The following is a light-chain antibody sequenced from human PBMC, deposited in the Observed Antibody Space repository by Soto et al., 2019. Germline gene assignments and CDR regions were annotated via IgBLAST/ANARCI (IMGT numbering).Light chain of an antibody. CDR3: QQTYTIPWT. CDR2: SAS. CDR1: QSFSNY. J-gene: IGKJ1*01. Sequence: DIPMTQSPSSLSPSVGDRVTITCRTSQSFSNYLSWYQHKPGKAPKLLIYSASVLQSGVPSRFSGSGSGTDFTLTISRLQPEDSATYYCQQTYTIPWTFGQGTKVEIK. V-gene: IGKV1-39*01.